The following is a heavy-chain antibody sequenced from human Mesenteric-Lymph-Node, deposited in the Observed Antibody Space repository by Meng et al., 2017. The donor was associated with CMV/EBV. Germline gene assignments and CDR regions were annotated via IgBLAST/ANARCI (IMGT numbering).Heavy chain of an antibody. CDR1: GFPFSSYW. CDR3: VRDLRSGYDSH. CDR2: VSGDGSDT. V-gene: IGHV3-74*01. J-gene: IGHJ4*02. D-gene: IGHD5-12*01. Sequence: GESLKISCGASGFPFSSYWMHWVRRAPGKGLEWVSYVSGDGSDTNYADSVKGRFTISRDNAKNTMYLQMNSLRAEDTAVYYCVRDLRSGYDSHWGQGTLVTVSS.